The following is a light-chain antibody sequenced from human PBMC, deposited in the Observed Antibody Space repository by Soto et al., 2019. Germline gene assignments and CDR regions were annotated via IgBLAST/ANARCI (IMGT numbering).Light chain of an antibody. CDR2: DVS. CDR1: SSDVGGYDY. V-gene: IGLV2-11*01. CDR3: CSYAGSYTFV. Sequence: QSALTQPRSVSGSPGQSVTISCTGTSSDVGGYDYVSWYQEHPGKAPKLMIYDVSKRPAEVPDRFSASKSGNTASLTISGLQAEDAADYYCCSYAGSYTFVFGTGTKLTVL. J-gene: IGLJ1*01.